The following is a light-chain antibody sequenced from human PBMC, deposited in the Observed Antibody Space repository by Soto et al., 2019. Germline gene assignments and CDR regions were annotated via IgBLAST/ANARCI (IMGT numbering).Light chain of an antibody. J-gene: IGKJ5*01. Sequence: DIQMTQSPSTLSVSVGDRVTITCRASQTISSWLAWYQQKPGKAPNLLIYVASSLQSEVPSRFSGSGSGTDFTLTITSLQPEDFATYYCQQSYGTPITFGQGTRLEI. CDR1: QTISSW. CDR3: QQSYGTPIT. V-gene: IGKV1-39*01. CDR2: VAS.